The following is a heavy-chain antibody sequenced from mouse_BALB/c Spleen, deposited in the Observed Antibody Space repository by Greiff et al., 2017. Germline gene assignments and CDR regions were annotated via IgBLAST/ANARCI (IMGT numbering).Heavy chain of an antibody. D-gene: IGHD2-4*01. J-gene: IGHJ4*01. V-gene: IGHV5-6-5*01. CDR2: ISSGGST. Sequence: EVKLMESGGGLVKPGGSLKLSCAASGFTFSSYAMSWVRQTPEKRLEWVASISSGGSTYYPDSVKGRFTISRDNARNILYLQMSSLRSEDTAMYYCARGGDYDVRRAMDYWGQGTSVTVSS. CDR1: GFTFSSYA. CDR3: ARGGDYDVRRAMDY.